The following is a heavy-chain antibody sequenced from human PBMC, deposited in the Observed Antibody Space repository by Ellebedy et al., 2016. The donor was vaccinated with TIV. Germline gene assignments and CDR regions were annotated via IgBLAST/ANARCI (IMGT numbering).Heavy chain of an antibody. J-gene: IGHJ6*02. CDR3: ARDSPTYYYGSGSPFFYYYYGMDV. V-gene: IGHV3-48*03. CDR1: GFTFSSYE. D-gene: IGHD3-10*01. Sequence: GESLKISCAASGFTFSSYEMNWVRQVPGKGLEWVSYISSSGSTIYYADSVKGRFTISRDNAKNSLYLQMNSLRAEDTAVYYCARDSPTYYYGSGSPFFYYYYGMDVWGQGTTVTVSS. CDR2: ISSSGSTI.